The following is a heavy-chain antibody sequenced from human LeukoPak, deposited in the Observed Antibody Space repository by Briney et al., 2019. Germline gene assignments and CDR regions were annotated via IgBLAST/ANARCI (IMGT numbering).Heavy chain of an antibody. CDR3: AREAVTMIVVAGGGAFDI. Sequence: SVKVSCKASGYTFTGYFIHWVRQAPGQGLEWMGGIIPIFGTANYAQKFQGRVTITADKSTSTAYMELSSLRSEDTAVYYCAREAVTMIVVAGGGAFDIWGQGTMVTVSS. J-gene: IGHJ3*02. CDR2: IIPIFGTA. V-gene: IGHV1-69*06. CDR1: GYTFTGYF. D-gene: IGHD3-22*01.